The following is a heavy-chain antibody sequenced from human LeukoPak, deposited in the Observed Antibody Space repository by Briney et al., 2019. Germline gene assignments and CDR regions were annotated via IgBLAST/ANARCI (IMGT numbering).Heavy chain of an antibody. V-gene: IGHV1-8*02. Sequence: ASVKVSCKTSGYAFINYDINWVRQATGQGLEWMGWMDPNNGNTGYAQKLQGRVTMTRDTSTNTAYMGLSSLTSEDTAVYYCARGPRESTTSDYWGQGTLVTVSS. J-gene: IGHJ4*02. CDR1: GYAFINYD. CDR2: MDPNNGNT. CDR3: ARGPRESTTSDY. D-gene: IGHD1-14*01.